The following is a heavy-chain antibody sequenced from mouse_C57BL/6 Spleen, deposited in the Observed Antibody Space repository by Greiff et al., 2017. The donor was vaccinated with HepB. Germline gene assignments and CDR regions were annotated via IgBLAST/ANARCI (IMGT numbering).Heavy chain of an antibody. CDR3: AKRGDYDVGAWFAY. Sequence: ESGPGLVKPSQSLSLTCSVPGYSITSGYYWNWIRQFPGNKLEWMGYISYDGSNNYNPSLKNRISITRDTSKNQFFLKLNSVTTEDTATYYCAKRGDYDVGAWFAYWGQGTLVTVSA. CDR1: GYSITSGYY. CDR2: ISYDGSN. J-gene: IGHJ3*01. D-gene: IGHD2-4*01. V-gene: IGHV3-6*01.